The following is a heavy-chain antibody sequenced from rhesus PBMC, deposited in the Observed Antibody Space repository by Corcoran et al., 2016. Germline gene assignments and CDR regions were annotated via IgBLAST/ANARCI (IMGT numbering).Heavy chain of an antibody. D-gene: IGHD1-32*01. V-gene: IGHV4-122*02. Sequence: QVQLQESGPGLVKPSETLSLTCAVSGYSISGYYWSWIRQAPGKGLEWIGYITYSGSPTYTPPLKGRVTISRDTSKTQFSLKLSSVTAADPAVYSCARLVMTYSFDYWGQGVLVPVSS. CDR2: ITYSGSP. CDR3: ARLVMTYSFDY. CDR1: GYSISGYY. J-gene: IGHJ4*01.